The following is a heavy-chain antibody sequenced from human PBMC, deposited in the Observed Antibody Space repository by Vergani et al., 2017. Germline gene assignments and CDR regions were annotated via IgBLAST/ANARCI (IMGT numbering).Heavy chain of an antibody. CDR3: ARGTSKQQLARFDY. V-gene: IGHV3-48*02. CDR1: GFTFSSYS. CDR2: ISSSSSTI. Sequence: EVQLVESGGGLVQPGGSLRLSCAASGFTFSSYSMNWVRQAPGKGLEWVSYISSSSSTIYYAESVKGRFTISRDNAKNSLYLQMNSLRDEYTAVYYCARGTSKQQLARFDYWGQGTLVTVSS. D-gene: IGHD6-6*01. J-gene: IGHJ4*02.